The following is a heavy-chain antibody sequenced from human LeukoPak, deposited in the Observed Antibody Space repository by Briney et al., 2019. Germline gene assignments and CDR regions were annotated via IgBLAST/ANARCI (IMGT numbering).Heavy chain of an antibody. V-gene: IGHV3-30-3*01. CDR1: GFTFSSYA. CDR2: ISYDGSNK. CDR3: ARAGRAITIFGVVYDWFDP. Sequence: PGRSLRLSCAASGFTFSSYAMHWVRQAPGKGLEWVAVISYDGSNKYYADSVKGRFTISRDNSKNTLYLQMNSLRAEDTAVYYCARAGRAITIFGVVYDWFDPWGQGTLVTVSS. D-gene: IGHD3-3*01. J-gene: IGHJ5*02.